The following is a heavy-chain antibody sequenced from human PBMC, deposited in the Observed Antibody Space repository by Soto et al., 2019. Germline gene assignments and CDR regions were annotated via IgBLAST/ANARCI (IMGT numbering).Heavy chain of an antibody. V-gene: IGHV3-21*01. D-gene: IGHD6-19*01. CDR1: GFTFSSYT. CDR2: ISSSSSYI. Sequence: GGSLRLSCAASGFTFSSYTMNWVRQAPGRGLEWVSSISSSSSYIYYADSVKGRFSISRDNAKNSLYLQMNSLRAEDTAVYYCASGWSSGWYNDYWGQGTLVTVSS. J-gene: IGHJ4*02. CDR3: ASGWSSGWYNDY.